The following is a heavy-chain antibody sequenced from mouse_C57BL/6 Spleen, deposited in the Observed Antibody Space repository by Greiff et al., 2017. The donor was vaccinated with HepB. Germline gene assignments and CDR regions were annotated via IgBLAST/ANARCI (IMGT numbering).Heavy chain of an antibody. CDR3: TAFIARAFAY. V-gene: IGHV14-4*01. D-gene: IGHD1-1*01. CDR2: IDPENGDT. J-gene: IGHJ3*01. Sequence: VQLQQSGAELVRPGASVKLSCTASGFNIKDDYMHWVKQGPEQGLEWIGWIDPENGDTEYASKFQGKATITADTSSNTAYLQLSSLTSEDTAVYYCTAFIARAFAYWGQGTLVTVSA. CDR1: GFNIKDDY.